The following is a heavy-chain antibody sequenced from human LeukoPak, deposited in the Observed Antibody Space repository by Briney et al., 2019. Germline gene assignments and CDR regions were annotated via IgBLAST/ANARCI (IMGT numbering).Heavy chain of an antibody. CDR1: GGTFSSYA. Sequence: SVKVSCKASGGTFSSYAISWVRQAPGQGLEWMGGIIPIFGTAYYAQKFQGRVTITADKSTSTAYMELRSLRSDDTAVYYCARDLTPTTVTTFYYWGQGTLVTVSS. J-gene: IGHJ4*02. CDR3: ARDLTPTTVTTFYY. D-gene: IGHD4-17*01. V-gene: IGHV1-69*06. CDR2: IIPIFGTA.